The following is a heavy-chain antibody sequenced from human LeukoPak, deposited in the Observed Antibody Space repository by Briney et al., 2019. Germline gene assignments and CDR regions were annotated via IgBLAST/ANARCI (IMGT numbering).Heavy chain of an antibody. CDR2: ISYTRNT. D-gene: IGHD6-13*01. CDR3: ARHVPSSGTVFDY. J-gene: IGHJ4*02. CDR1: SGSISTYY. Sequence: SETLSLTCTVSSGSISTYYWSWIRQPPGKGLEWIGYISYTRNTHYSPSLQSRVTISVDTSKNQFSLKLNSVTAADTAVYYCARHVPSSGTVFDYWGQGTLVTVSS. V-gene: IGHV4-59*08.